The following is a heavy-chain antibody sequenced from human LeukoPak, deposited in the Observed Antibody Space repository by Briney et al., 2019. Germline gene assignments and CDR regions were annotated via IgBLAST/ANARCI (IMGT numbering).Heavy chain of an antibody. Sequence: GGSLRLSCAASGFTFSSYWMSWVRQAPGRGREWVANIKQDGSEKYYVNSVKGRFTISRVNAKNSLYLQMNSLRAEDTAVYYCARGGTYYRSWGQGTLVTVSS. CDR1: GFTFSSYW. CDR2: IKQDGSEK. CDR3: ARGGTYYRS. V-gene: IGHV3-7*01. D-gene: IGHD1-26*01. J-gene: IGHJ5*02.